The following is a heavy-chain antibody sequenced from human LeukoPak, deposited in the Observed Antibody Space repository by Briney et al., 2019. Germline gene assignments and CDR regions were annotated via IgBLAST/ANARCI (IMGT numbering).Heavy chain of an antibody. V-gene: IGHV3-23*01. D-gene: IGHD3-16*01. CDR3: ARNQQLGGHSYYYYGMYV. J-gene: IGHJ6*02. CDR2: ISGGGVTT. CDR1: GFTSIAYA. Sequence: GGSLRLSCVGSGFTSIAYALTWARQAPGKGLEWVSGISGGGVTTYYADSLKGRFTISRDNSKNTLYLQMNSLRADDTAIYYCARNQQLGGHSYYYYGMYVWGQGTTVTVSS.